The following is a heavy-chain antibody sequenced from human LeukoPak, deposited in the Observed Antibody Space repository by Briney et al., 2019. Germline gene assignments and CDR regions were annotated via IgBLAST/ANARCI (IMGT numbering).Heavy chain of an antibody. Sequence: GGSLRLSCAASGFTFSRHWMDWVRQAPGKGLEWVANIKEDGSVRQYVDSVKGRFTISRDNAKNSLYLQMNSLRAEDTAVYYCARVHSGSYQYYYYYYMDVWGKGTTVTVSS. CDR2: IKEDGSVR. J-gene: IGHJ6*03. D-gene: IGHD1-26*01. CDR1: GFTFSRHW. CDR3: ARVHSGSYQYYYYYYMDV. V-gene: IGHV3-7*01.